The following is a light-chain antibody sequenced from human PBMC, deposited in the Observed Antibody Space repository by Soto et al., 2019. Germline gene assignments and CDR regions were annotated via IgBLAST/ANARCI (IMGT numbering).Light chain of an antibody. Sequence: DIQMTQSPSSLSASVGDRVTITCRASQSISSYLNWYQQKPGKAPKFLIYAASSLQSGVPSRFSGSGSGTDFTLTISSLQPEDFATYYCQQGPTFGQGTRLEIK. CDR1: QSISSY. CDR2: AAS. V-gene: IGKV1-39*01. CDR3: QQGPT. J-gene: IGKJ5*01.